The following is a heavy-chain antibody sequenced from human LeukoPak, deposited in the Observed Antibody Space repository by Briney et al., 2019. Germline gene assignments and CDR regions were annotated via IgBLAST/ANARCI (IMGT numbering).Heavy chain of an antibody. CDR2: IIPIFGTA. CDR3: AKDQQQLAYLFDY. D-gene: IGHD1-1*01. J-gene: IGHJ4*02. Sequence: SVKVSCKASGGTFSSYAISWVRQAPGQGLEWMGGIIPIFGTANYAQKFQGRATITADESTSTAYMELSSLRAEDTAVYYCAKDQQQLAYLFDYWGQGALVTVSS. CDR1: GGTFSSYA. V-gene: IGHV1-69*13.